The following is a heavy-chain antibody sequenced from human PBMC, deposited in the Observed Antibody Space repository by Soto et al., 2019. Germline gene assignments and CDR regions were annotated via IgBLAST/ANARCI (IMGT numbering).Heavy chain of an antibody. CDR3: ARVPYYDSSGYYLELGYGMDV. CDR1: GFTFSSYS. V-gene: IGHV3-48*02. CDR2: ISSSSSTI. D-gene: IGHD3-22*01. Sequence: TGVSLRVSWAASGFTFSSYSMNGVRQAPGKGLEWVSYISSSSSTIYYADSVKGRFTISRDNAKNSLYLQMNSLRDEDTAVYYCARVPYYDSSGYYLELGYGMDVCGQGTTVTVSS. J-gene: IGHJ6*02.